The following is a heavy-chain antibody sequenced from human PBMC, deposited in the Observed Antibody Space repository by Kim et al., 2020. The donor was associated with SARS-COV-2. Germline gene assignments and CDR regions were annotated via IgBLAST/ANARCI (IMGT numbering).Heavy chain of an antibody. CDR1: GFTFSSYA. Sequence: GGSLRLSCAASGFTFSSYAMHWVRQAPGKGREWVAVISYDGSNKYYADSVKGRFTISRDNSKNTLYLQMNSLRAEDTAVYYCARDRAAAGRGFDLDYWGQGTLVTVSS. D-gene: IGHD6-13*01. J-gene: IGHJ4*02. CDR3: ARDRAAAGRGFDLDY. V-gene: IGHV3-30*04. CDR2: ISYDGSNK.